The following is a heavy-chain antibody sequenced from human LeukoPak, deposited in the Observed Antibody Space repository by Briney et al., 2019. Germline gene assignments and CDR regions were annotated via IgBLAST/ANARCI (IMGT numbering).Heavy chain of an antibody. D-gene: IGHD3-3*01. V-gene: IGHV3-74*01. CDR3: TRSSDLWSSDY. Sequence: GGSLRLSCAATGFPFSSYWMHWVRQAPGRGLVWVSRIKSDGSSISYADSVKGRFTIFRDNAKNTMYLQMNSLRAEDTAVYYCTRSSDLWSSDYWGQGTLVTVSS. J-gene: IGHJ4*02. CDR2: IKSDGSSI. CDR1: GFPFSSYW.